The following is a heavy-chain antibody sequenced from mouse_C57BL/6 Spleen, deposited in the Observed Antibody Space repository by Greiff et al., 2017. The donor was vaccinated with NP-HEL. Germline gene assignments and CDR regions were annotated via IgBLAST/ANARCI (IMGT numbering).Heavy chain of an antibody. CDR2: ISSGSSTI. CDR1: GFTFSDYG. Sequence: EVKVVESGGGLVKPGGSLKLSCAASGFTFSDYGMHWVRQAPEKGLEWVAYISSGSSTIYYADTVKGRFTISRDNAKNTLFLQMTSLRSEDTAMYYCAILTGRFAYWGQGTLVTVSA. CDR3: AILTGRFAY. J-gene: IGHJ3*01. D-gene: IGHD4-1*01. V-gene: IGHV5-17*01.